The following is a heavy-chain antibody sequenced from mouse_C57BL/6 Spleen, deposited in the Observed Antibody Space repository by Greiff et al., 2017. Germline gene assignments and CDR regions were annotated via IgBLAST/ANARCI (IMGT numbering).Heavy chain of an antibody. J-gene: IGHJ1*03. Sequence: VMLVESGPGLVAPSQSLSITCTVSGFSLTSYAISWVRQPPGKGLEWLGVIWPGGGTNYNSALKSRLSISKDNSKSQVFLKMSSLQTDDTSRYYCARYQEGSYWYFDVWGTGTTVTVSS. CDR1: GFSLTSYA. CDR2: IWPGGGT. V-gene: IGHV2-9-1*01. CDR3: ARYQEGSYWYFDV.